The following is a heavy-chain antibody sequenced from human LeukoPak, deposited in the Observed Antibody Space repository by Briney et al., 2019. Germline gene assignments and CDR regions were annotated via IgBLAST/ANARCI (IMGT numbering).Heavy chain of an antibody. J-gene: IGHJ4*02. D-gene: IGHD3-3*01. CDR1: GGSISGSSYY. Sequence: PSETLSLTCIVSGGSISGSSYYWGWLRQPPGKGLEWIANACYSGTTYYNPSLKSRVTISVDTSKNQFSLKLSSVTAADTAVYYCARQDTITTPGVDYWGQGTPVTVSS. CDR2: ACYSGTT. CDR3: ARQDTITTPGVDY. V-gene: IGHV4-39*01.